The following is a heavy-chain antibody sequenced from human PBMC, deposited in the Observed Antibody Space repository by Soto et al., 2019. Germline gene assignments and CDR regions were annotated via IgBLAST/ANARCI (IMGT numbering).Heavy chain of an antibody. V-gene: IGHV4-59*03. J-gene: IGHJ5*02. CDR2: IFYSGST. CDR3: GXXXXXXXXXFXWXDP. Sequence: SLTCTVSGGSISNYYWSWIRQPPGRGLEWIGHIFYSGSTNYNPALKSRVTISVDTSKSQFSLKLSSVTAADTAVYYCGXXXXXXXXXFXWXDPXXXGTLVTVSX. CDR1: GGSISNYY.